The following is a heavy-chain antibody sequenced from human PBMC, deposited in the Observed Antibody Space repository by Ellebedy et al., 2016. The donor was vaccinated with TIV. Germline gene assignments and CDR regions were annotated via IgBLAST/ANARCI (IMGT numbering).Heavy chain of an antibody. CDR2: IINLNRT. J-gene: IGHJ6*03. CDR3: ATFNQYYTYLGI. Sequence: SETLSLTXSISGGSISSGRFYWVWIRQPPGKGLEWIGTIINLNRTDYNPSLKSRVFILVDASKNQFFLKLTSVTAADTAVYYCATFNQYYTYLGIWGKGTTVTVSS. D-gene: IGHD1-14*01. CDR1: GGSISSGRFY. V-gene: IGHV4-39*01.